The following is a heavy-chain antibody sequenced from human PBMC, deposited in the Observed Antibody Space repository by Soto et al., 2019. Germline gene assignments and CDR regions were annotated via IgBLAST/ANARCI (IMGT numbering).Heavy chain of an antibody. V-gene: IGHV3-30*18. CDR2: ISYDGSNK. Sequence: VQLVESGGGLVQPGGSLRLSCAASGFTFSSYEMNWVRQAPGKGLEWVAVISYDGSNKYYADSVKGRFTISRDNSKNTLYLQMNSLRAEDTAVYYCAKDLYDSEGWFDPWGQGTLVTVSS. D-gene: IGHD3-3*01. CDR3: AKDLYDSEGWFDP. CDR1: GFTFSSYE. J-gene: IGHJ5*02.